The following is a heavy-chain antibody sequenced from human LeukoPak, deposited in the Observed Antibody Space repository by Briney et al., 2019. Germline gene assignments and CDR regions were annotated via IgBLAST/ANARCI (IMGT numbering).Heavy chain of an antibody. D-gene: IGHD3-22*01. V-gene: IGHV3-23*01. CDR2: ISGSGGST. Sequence: GGSLRLSCAASGFTFSSYAMSWVRQTPGKGLEWVSAISGSGGSTYYADSVKGRFTISRDNSKNTLYLQMNSLRAEDTAVYYCARGSTYYDSSGQVPFDYWGQGTLVTVSS. J-gene: IGHJ4*02. CDR1: GFTFSSYA. CDR3: ARGSTYYDSSGQVPFDY.